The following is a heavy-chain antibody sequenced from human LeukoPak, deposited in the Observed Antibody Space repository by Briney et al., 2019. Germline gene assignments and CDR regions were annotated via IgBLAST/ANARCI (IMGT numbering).Heavy chain of an antibody. D-gene: IGHD3-22*01. Sequence: GGSLRLSCAASGFTFSDYYMSWIRQAPGKGLEWVSYISSSGSTIYYADSVKGRFTISRDNAKNSLYLQVNSLRAEDTAVYYCARDYYYDSSGYYGYWGQGTLVTVSS. V-gene: IGHV3-11*01. CDR1: GFTFSDYY. J-gene: IGHJ4*02. CDR2: ISSSGSTI. CDR3: ARDYYYDSSGYYGY.